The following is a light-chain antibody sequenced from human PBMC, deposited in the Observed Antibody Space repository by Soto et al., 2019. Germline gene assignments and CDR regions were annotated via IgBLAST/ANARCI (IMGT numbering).Light chain of an antibody. CDR3: QQFKSYSLT. V-gene: IGKV1-5*03. Sequence: DIQMTQSPSTLSASVGDRVTITCRASQSISTGLAWYQQRPGKAPKLLIYKASTLEGVVPSRFSGSGSGTEFTLTISSLHPDDFATYYCQQFKSYSLTFGGGTKVEIK. CDR2: KAS. J-gene: IGKJ4*01. CDR1: QSISTG.